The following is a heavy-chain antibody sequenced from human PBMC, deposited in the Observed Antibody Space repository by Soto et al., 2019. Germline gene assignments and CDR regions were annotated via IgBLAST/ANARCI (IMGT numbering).Heavy chain of an antibody. CDR1: CVSIRSYY. Sequence: SETLSLTCTVSCVSIRSYYWSWIRQPPGKGLEWIGYIYYSGSTNYNPSLKSRVTISVDTSKNQFSLKLSSVTAADTAVYYCARIMSRGLYNFYYYMDVWGKGTTVTVSS. V-gene: IGHV4-59*08. J-gene: IGHJ6*03. CDR2: IYYSGST. CDR3: ARIMSRGLYNFYYYMDV. D-gene: IGHD3-10*01.